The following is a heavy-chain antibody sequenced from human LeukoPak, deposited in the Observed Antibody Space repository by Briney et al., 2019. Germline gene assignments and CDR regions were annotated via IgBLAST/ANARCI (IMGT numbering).Heavy chain of an antibody. Sequence: PGGSLRLSCAASGFTFSSYWMHWVRQAPGKGLVWVSRINTDGSSTSYADSVKGRFTISRDNAKNTLYLQMNSLRAEDTALYYCAKSGGYVWGLSNFDYWGQGTLVTVSS. J-gene: IGHJ4*02. D-gene: IGHD3-16*01. CDR1: GFTFSSYW. CDR2: INTDGSST. V-gene: IGHV3-74*01. CDR3: AKSGGYVWGLSNFDY.